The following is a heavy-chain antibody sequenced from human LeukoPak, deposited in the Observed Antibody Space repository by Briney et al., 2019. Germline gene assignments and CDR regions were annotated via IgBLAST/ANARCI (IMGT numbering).Heavy chain of an antibody. CDR3: ARDLLKEFCSGTSCYASPDY. CDR1: GFTFSSYW. J-gene: IGHJ4*02. CDR2: INQDGSKK. D-gene: IGHD2-2*01. Sequence: PGGSLRLSCAASGFTFSSYWMSWARQAPGKGLEWVANINQDGSKKYYVDSVKGRFTISRDNAKNSLYLQTNNLRAEDTAVYYCARDLLKEFCSGTSCYASPDYWGQGTLVTVSS. V-gene: IGHV3-7*01.